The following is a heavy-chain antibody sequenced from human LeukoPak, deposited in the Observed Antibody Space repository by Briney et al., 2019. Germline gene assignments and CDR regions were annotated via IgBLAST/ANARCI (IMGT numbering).Heavy chain of an antibody. V-gene: IGHV3-11*01. CDR3: ARERNSYFDY. J-gene: IGHJ4*02. D-gene: IGHD1-14*01. CDR2: ISSSGSAI. Sequence: GGSLRLSCAASGFTFSDYYMSWIRQAPEKGLEWVSYISSSGSAIYYADSVQGRFTISRDNAKNSLYLQVNSLRAEDTAVYYCARERNSYFDYWGQGTLVTVSS. CDR1: GFTFSDYY.